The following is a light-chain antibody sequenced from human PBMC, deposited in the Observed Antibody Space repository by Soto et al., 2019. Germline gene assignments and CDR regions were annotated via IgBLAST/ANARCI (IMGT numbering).Light chain of an antibody. J-gene: IGKJ1*01. CDR2: GTS. Sequence: EIVLTQSPGTLSLSPGERATLSCRASQSVSSSYLAWYQQKPGQAPRLLIYGTSSRATAIPDRFSGSGSGTDFTLTISRLEPEDFAVYYCQQYGSSSSTLGQGTKVDIK. CDR3: QQYGSSSST. V-gene: IGKV3-20*01. CDR1: QSVSSSY.